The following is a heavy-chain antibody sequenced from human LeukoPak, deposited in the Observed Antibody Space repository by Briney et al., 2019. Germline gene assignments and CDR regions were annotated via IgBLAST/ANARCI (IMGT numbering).Heavy chain of an antibody. J-gene: IGHJ4*02. D-gene: IGHD5-12*01. CDR3: ARDHRGYSGY. CDR2: ISYDGSNK. V-gene: IGHV3-30*04. Sequence: SCKASGYTFTSYAMHWVRQAPGKGLEWVAVISYDGSNKYYADSVKGRFTISRDNSKNTLYLQMNSLRAEDTAVYYCARDHRGYSGYWGQGTLVTVSS. CDR1: GYTFTSYA.